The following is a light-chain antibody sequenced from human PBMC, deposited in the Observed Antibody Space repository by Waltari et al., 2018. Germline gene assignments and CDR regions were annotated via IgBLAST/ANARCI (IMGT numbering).Light chain of an antibody. V-gene: IGKV1-39*01. CDR1: QSINSN. CDR3: QQSYSSPLT. CDR2: AAS. Sequence: DIQMTQSPSSLSASVGDRVTITCRASQSINSNLNWYQQKPGKAPNLLIYAASTLQSGVSSRFSGIGSGTDFSLTISRLQPEDFAAYFCQQSYSSPLTFGGGTKVEIK. J-gene: IGKJ4*01.